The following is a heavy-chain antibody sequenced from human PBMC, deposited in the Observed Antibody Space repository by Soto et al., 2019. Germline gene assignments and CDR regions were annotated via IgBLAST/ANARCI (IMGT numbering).Heavy chain of an antibody. D-gene: IGHD6-6*01. CDR1: GGTFSSYA. Sequence: SVKVSCKASGGTFSSYAISWVRQAPGQGLEWMGGIIPIFGAANYAQKFQGRVTITADESTSTAYMELSSLRSEDTAVYYCARVVSIAVDYYYYGMDVWGQGTTVPVSS. J-gene: IGHJ6*02. CDR2: IIPIFGAA. V-gene: IGHV1-69*13. CDR3: ARVVSIAVDYYYYGMDV.